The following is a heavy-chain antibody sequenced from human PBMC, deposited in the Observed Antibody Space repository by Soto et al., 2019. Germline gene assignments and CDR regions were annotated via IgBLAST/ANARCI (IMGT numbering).Heavy chain of an antibody. Sequence: PSETLSLTCAVFGDSINNNYYWGWIRKPPGKGLEWIASIYNSVSTHYNPSLRSRVTISIDTSKNQFSLKMSSVTAADTAVYYCARNSSGWSFDSWGQGTRVTVSS. CDR3: ARNSSGWSFDS. J-gene: IGHJ4*02. CDR1: GDSINNNYY. D-gene: IGHD6-19*01. V-gene: IGHV4-38-2*01. CDR2: IYNSVST.